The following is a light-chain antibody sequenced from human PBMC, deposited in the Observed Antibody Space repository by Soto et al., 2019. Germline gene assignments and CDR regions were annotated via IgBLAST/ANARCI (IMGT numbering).Light chain of an antibody. V-gene: IGKV3-11*01. J-gene: IGKJ4*01. Sequence: EIVLTQSPATLSLSPGERATLSCRASQSIDTSLAWYQQKPGQAPRLLIFDAFNRATGIPARFSGSGSGTDFTLTISSLEPEDFAVYYCQQRYTWPLTFGGGAKVEI. CDR3: QQRYTWPLT. CDR1: QSIDTS. CDR2: DAF.